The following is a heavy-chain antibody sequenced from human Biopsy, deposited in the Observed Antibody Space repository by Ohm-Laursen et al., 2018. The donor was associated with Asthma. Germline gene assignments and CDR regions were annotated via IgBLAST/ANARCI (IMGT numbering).Heavy chain of an antibody. CDR2: ISYDGSTK. J-gene: IGHJ4*02. V-gene: IGHV3-30*03. D-gene: IGHD3-3*01. CDR3: ASQSSGPDFWSGYYYFDY. Sequence: SLRLSCAASGFTFSSYGMHWVRQAPGKGLEWVAVISYDGSTKYYADSVKGRFTISRDNSKNTLYLQMNSLRAEDTAVYYCASQSSGPDFWSGYYYFDYWGQGTLVTVSS. CDR1: GFTFSSYG.